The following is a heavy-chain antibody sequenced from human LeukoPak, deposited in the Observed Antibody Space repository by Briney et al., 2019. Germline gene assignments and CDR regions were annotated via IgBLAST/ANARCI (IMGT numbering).Heavy chain of an antibody. CDR2: INHSRST. J-gene: IGHJ4*02. Sequence: PSETLSLTCAVYGGSFSGYYWSWIRQPPGKGLEWIGEINHSRSTNYNPSLKSRVTISVDTSKNQFSLKLSSVTAADTAVYYCARAVLRGGKKYYFDYWGQGTLVTVSS. CDR3: ARAVLRGGKKYYFDY. CDR1: GGSFSGYY. V-gene: IGHV4-34*01. D-gene: IGHD3-10*01.